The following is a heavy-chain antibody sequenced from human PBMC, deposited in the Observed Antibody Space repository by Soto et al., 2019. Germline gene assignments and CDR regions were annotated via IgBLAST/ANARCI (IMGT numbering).Heavy chain of an antibody. CDR1: GGSIGSTSYY. CDR3: ARDKINGIFDY. CDR2: IYYSXST. J-gene: IGHJ4*02. V-gene: IGHV4-39*07. Sequence: SXTRSLTCTVSGGSIGSTSYYWGWIRQPPGKGLERIGXIYYSXSTYYNTSLKXXVTISVGXXKNQSSLKLPSVTAADTAVYYCARDKINGIFDYWGQGTLVTVSS. D-gene: IGHD2-8*01.